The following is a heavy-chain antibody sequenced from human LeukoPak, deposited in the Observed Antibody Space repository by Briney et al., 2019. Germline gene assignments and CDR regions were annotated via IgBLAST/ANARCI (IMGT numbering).Heavy chain of an antibody. CDR2: ISGSGGST. D-gene: IGHD6-19*01. CDR1: GXTFSRSA. Sequence: GGSLRLSCAASGXTFSRSAVSWVRQAPGKGLEWVSAISGSGGSTYYADSVKGRFTISRDNSKNTLYLQMNSLRAEDTAVYYCAKGLRSYSSGWYSHDAFDIWGQGTMVTVSS. CDR3: AKGLRSYSSGWYSHDAFDI. J-gene: IGHJ3*02. V-gene: IGHV3-23*01.